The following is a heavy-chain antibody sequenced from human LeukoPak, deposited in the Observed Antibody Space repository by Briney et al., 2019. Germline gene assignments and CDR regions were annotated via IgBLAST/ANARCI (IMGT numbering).Heavy chain of an antibody. CDR2: IRDSGGST. CDR1: GFTFRSYA. Sequence: GGSLRLSCAASGFTFRSYAMSWVRQAPGKGLEWVSGIRDSGGSTYYADSVKGRFSISRDNSRNTVHLQMNSLRPEDTAVYYCANQRGGFWGQGTLVTVSS. V-gene: IGHV3-23*01. J-gene: IGHJ4*02. CDR3: ANQRGGF. D-gene: IGHD3-10*01.